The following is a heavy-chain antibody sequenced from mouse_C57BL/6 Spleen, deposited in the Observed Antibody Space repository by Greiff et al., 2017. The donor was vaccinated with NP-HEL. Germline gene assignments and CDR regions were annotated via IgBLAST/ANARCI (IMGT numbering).Heavy chain of an antibody. V-gene: IGHV1-42*01. Sequence: VQLQQSGPELVKPGASVKISCKASGYSFTGYYMNWVKQSPEKSLEWIGEINPSTGGTTYNQKFKAKATLTVDKSSSTAYMQLKSLTSEDSAVYYCARNDYDDLDYWGQGTTLTVSS. J-gene: IGHJ2*01. CDR3: ARNDYDDLDY. CDR2: INPSTGGT. CDR1: GYSFTGYY. D-gene: IGHD2-4*01.